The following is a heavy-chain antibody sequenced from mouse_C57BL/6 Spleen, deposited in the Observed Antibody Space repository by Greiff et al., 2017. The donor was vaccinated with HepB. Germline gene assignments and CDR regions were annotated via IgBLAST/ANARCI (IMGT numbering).Heavy chain of an antibody. Sequence: EVKLMESGGGLVKPGGSLKLSCAASGFTFSDYGMHWVRQAPEKGLEWVAYISSGSSTIYYADTVKGRFTISRDNAKNTLFLQMTSLRSEDTAMYYCARRGPYYSNYGPYWYFDVWGTGTTVTVSS. CDR3: ARRGPYYSNYGPYWYFDV. CDR1: GFTFSDYG. CDR2: ISSGSSTI. D-gene: IGHD2-5*01. J-gene: IGHJ1*03. V-gene: IGHV5-17*01.